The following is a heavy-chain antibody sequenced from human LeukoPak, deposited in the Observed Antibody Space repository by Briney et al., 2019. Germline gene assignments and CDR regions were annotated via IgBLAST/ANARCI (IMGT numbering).Heavy chain of an antibody. CDR3: ARWVRGGYEFFDY. D-gene: IGHD5-12*01. CDR2: IRQDESEK. CDR1: GFTFSTYA. V-gene: IGHV3-7*04. Sequence: GGSLRLSCAVSGFTFSTYAMSWVRQAPGKGLEWVANIRQDESEKYYVDSVKGRFTISRDNAKNSLYLQMNSLRVEDTSVYYCARWVRGGYEFFDYWGQGILVTVSS. J-gene: IGHJ4*02.